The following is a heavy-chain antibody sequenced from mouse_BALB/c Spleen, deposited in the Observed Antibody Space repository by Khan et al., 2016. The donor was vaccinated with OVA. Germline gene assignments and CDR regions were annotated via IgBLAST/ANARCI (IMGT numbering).Heavy chain of an antibody. Sequence: VRLQQSGPELVKPGASVKISCKASGYSFTGYFMNWVMQSHGKRLEWIGRINPHIGETFYNQKFKDKATLTVDESSSTAHMELRSLASEDSAVYYCARKNCSDFDYWGQGTTLTVSS. J-gene: IGHJ2*01. CDR1: GYSFTGYF. D-gene: IGHD1-1*01. CDR2: INPHIGET. V-gene: IGHV1-20*02. CDR3: ARKNCSDFDY.